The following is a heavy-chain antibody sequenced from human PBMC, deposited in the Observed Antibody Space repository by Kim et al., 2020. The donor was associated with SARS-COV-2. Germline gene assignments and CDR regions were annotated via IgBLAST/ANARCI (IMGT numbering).Heavy chain of an antibody. J-gene: IGHJ6*02. V-gene: IGHV1-8*01. CDR2: MNPNSGNT. Sequence: ASVKVSCKASGYNFTSYDINWVRQATGQGLEWMGWMNPNSGNTGNVQKFQGRVTMTRNTSISTAYMELSSLRSEDTAVYYCARDPRRTMILVVVTTSLYYYYGIDVGGRGTTVTVS. CDR1: GYNFTSYD. D-gene: IGHD3-22*01. CDR3: ARDPRRTMILVVVTTSLYYYYGIDV.